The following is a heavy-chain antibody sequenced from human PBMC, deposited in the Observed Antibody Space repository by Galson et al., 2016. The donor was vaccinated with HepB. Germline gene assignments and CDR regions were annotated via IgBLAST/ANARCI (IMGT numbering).Heavy chain of an antibody. CDR3: TKDSSSAIWHL. Sequence: SLRLSCAASGFTFSRNDMHWVRQPTGKGLEWVSVIGIAGDPSYPGSVKGRFTISRDNSKYTLYLQMNSLRAEDAAVYYCTKDSSSAIWHLWGQGTLVTVSS. D-gene: IGHD6-25*01. V-gene: IGHV3-13*04. CDR2: IGIAGDP. CDR1: GFTFSRND. J-gene: IGHJ4*02.